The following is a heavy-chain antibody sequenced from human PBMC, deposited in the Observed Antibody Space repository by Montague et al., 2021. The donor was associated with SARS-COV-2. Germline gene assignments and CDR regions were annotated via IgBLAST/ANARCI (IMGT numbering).Heavy chain of an antibody. CDR2: IHYSGST. J-gene: IGHJ6*02. CDR1: GGFISSSSYY. D-gene: IGHD1-26*01. CDR3: ARLWDTVYYYYGMDV. V-gene: IGHV4-39*01. Sequence: SETLSLTCAVSGGFISSSSYYWGWIRQPPGKGLEWIGSIHYSGSTYYNPSLKSRVSTSVDTSKNQFSLKLSSVTAADAAVYYCARLWDTVYYYYGMDVWGQGTTVTVSS.